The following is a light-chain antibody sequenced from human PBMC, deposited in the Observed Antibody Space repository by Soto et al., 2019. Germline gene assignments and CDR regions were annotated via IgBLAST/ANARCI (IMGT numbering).Light chain of an antibody. CDR3: QQSNTWPYT. CDR2: GAS. Sequence: EVVMTQSPATLSVSPGERATLSCRASQSVSDNLAWYQQKPGQAPRLLIYGASTRATGIPARFSGSWSGTEFTLTISSLESEDFAVYYCQQSNTWPYTFGQGTKLDIK. J-gene: IGKJ2*01. CDR1: QSVSDN. V-gene: IGKV3-15*01.